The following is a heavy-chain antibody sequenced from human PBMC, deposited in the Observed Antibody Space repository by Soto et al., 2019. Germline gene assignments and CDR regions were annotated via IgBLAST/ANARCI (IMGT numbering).Heavy chain of an antibody. V-gene: IGHV4-59*02. Sequence: LSLTYTVPGGSGGRYYWNWIRQPPGKGLEWVGYVYGTASTTYNPYLKGRITISIDTSKNQFALKLLSVTAADADLYYCARCRSCYYNDLYYFWGQGTLVTVSS. CDR1: GGSGGRYY. CDR2: VYGTAST. D-gene: IGHD2-21*01. J-gene: IGHJ4*02. CDR3: ARCRSCYYNDLYYF.